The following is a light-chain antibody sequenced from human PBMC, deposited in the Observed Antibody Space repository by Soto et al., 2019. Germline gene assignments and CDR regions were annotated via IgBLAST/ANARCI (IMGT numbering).Light chain of an antibody. CDR1: RSDVGGYDY. CDR2: DVN. V-gene: IGLV2-14*01. Sequence: QSALTQPASVSGSPGQSITISCTGSRSDVGGYDYVSWYQQHPGKAPKLIIYDVNNRPSGVSNRFSGSKSGNTASLIISGLQTEDEADYSCCSYTSNITWVFGGGTQLTVL. CDR3: CSYTSNITWV. J-gene: IGLJ3*02.